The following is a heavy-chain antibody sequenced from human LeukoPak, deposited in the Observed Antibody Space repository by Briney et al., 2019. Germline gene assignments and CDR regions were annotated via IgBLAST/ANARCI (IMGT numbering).Heavy chain of an antibody. Sequence: PGASLRLSCAASGFTFSTYAMRWVRQAPGKGLEWVSSISGSGDATYYADSVKGRFTISRDNSKNTLYLQMNSLRAEDTAVYYCADSNYWYPNDYWGQGTLVTVSS. CDR2: ISGSGDAT. CDR1: GFTFSTYA. CDR3: ADSNYWYPNDY. D-gene: IGHD4-11*01. V-gene: IGHV3-23*01. J-gene: IGHJ4*02.